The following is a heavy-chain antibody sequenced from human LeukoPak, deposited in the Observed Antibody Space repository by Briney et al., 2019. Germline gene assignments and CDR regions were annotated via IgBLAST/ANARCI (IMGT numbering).Heavy chain of an antibody. D-gene: IGHD3-10*01. J-gene: IGHJ4*02. Sequence: GASVKVSCKASGYTFTGYYMHWVRRAPGQGLEWMGWINPNSGGTNYAQKFQGRVTMTRDTSISTAYMELSRLRSDDTAVYYCARVPITMVRDKTFDYWGQGTLVTVSS. CDR1: GYTFTGYY. V-gene: IGHV1-2*02. CDR2: INPNSGGT. CDR3: ARVPITMVRDKTFDY.